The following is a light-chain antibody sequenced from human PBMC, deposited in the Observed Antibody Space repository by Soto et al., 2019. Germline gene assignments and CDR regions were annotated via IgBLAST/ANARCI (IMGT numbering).Light chain of an antibody. CDR2: EVS. CDR1: SNDVGSYNL. CDR3: CSYTTITTVV. J-gene: IGLJ2*01. V-gene: IGLV2-23*02. Sequence: QSALTHPAAVAGSPGQSITISCTGTSNDVGSYNLVSWYQQHPGKAPKLIIYEVSKRPSGVSNRFSASKSGNTASLTISGLQAEDEADYYCCSYTTITTVVFGGGTKLTVL.